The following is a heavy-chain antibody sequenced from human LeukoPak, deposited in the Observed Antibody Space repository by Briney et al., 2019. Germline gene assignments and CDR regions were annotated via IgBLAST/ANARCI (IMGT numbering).Heavy chain of an antibody. D-gene: IGHD5-24*01. V-gene: IGHV4-59*08. J-gene: IGHJ6*02. CDR1: GASIRTFY. Sequence: SETLSLTCTVSGASIRTFYDSWIRQPPGKGLEWIGYIYSSGSTNYSPSLTSRITISVNMSKRQFSLKLSSVSAADTAVYYCARTGRDAYGHYAMDVSGQGTTVTVS. CDR3: ARTGRDAYGHYAMDV. CDR2: IYSSGST.